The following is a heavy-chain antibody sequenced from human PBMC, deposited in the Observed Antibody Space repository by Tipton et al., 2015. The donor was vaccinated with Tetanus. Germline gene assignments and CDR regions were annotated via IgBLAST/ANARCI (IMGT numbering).Heavy chain of an antibody. D-gene: IGHD4-17*01. Sequence: TLSLTCTVSSGSIDSYYWSWIRQPPGKGLEWIGYISYSGSSEYNPSLKSRVTVSEDTSKSQFSLKLSSVTAADTAVYYCARDERYGDYAYWGQGALVTVSS. CDR1: SGSIDSYY. CDR2: ISYSGSS. CDR3: ARDERYGDYAY. V-gene: IGHV4-59*01. J-gene: IGHJ4*02.